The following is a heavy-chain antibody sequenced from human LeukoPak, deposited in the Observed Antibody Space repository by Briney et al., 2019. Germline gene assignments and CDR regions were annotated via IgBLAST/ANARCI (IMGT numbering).Heavy chain of an antibody. V-gene: IGHV3-73*01. CDR1: GFTFGGSA. J-gene: IGHJ4*02. CDR2: IRSKGNSYAT. D-gene: IGHD3-22*01. CDR3: TRHGKGDDSSGYVDY. Sequence: GGSLRLSCAASGFTFGGSAMHWVRQTSGKGLEWVGHIRSKGNSYATVYAASVKGRFTISRDDSKDTAYLQMNSLKTEDTALYFCTRHGKGDDSSGYVDYWGQGTLVTVSS.